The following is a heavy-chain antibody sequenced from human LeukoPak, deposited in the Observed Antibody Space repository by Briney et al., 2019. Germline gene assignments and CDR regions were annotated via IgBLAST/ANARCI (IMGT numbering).Heavy chain of an antibody. Sequence: ASVKVSCTASGGTLSSYAISWVRQAPGQGLEWMGGIIPIFGTANYAQKFQGRVTITADESTSTAYMELSSLRSEDTAVYYCARGRGYSSAEYFQHWGQGTLVTVSS. CDR2: IIPIFGTA. D-gene: IGHD3-22*01. CDR1: GGTLSSYA. V-gene: IGHV1-69*13. J-gene: IGHJ1*01. CDR3: ARGRGYSSAEYFQH.